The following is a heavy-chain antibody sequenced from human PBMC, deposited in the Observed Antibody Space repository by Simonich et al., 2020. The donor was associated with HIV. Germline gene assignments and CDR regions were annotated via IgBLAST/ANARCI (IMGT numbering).Heavy chain of an antibody. CDR1: GFTFTNSA. CDR3: AKEGSMGAFDI. CDR2: T. V-gene: IGHV3-23*01. Sequence: EVQLLESGGGLVQPGGSLRLSCVASGFTFTNSAMSWVRQAPGKGLEWVSGTYYADSVEGRFTISRDNSKNTLYLQMNSLRADDTAVYYCAKEGSMGAFDIWGQGTMVTVSS. D-gene: IGHD3-10*01. J-gene: IGHJ3*02.